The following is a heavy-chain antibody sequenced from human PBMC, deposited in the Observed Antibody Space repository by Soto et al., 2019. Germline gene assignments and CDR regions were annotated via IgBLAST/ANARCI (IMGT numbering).Heavy chain of an antibody. CDR3: VRERQWEPVLY. CDR1: GYSFANYG. V-gene: IGHV1-18*01. Sequence: VQLVQSGGEVKRPGTSVKVSCEASGYSFANYGITWVRQAPGQGLEWMGWISGYNSNTNYAQKFEGRVTMTKDTTKSTAYLEVRSLRFDDTAVYYCVRERQWEPVLYWGQGNPVTVSS. J-gene: IGHJ4*02. D-gene: IGHD1-26*01. CDR2: ISGYNSNT.